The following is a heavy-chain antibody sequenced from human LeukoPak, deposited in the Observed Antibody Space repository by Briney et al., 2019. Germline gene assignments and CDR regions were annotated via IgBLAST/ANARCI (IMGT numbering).Heavy chain of an antibody. CDR2: ISGSGGST. CDR3: AKDQDIYDFWSGYYLAYDY. V-gene: IGHV3-23*01. CDR1: GFTFSSYA. Sequence: GGSLRLSCAASGFTFSSYAMSWVRQAPGKGLEWVSAISGSGGSTYYADSVKGRFTISRDNSKNTLYLQMNSLRPEDTAVYYCAKDQDIYDFWSGYYLAYDYWGQGTLVTVSS. D-gene: IGHD3-3*01. J-gene: IGHJ4*02.